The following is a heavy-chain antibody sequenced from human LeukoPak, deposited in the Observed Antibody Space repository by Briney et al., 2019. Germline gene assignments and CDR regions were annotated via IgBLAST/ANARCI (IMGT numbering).Heavy chain of an antibody. CDR1: GGSVYTSDYY. V-gene: IGHV4-39*07. CDR3: ARVFDS. Sequence: SETLSLTCTVSGGSVYTSDYYWGWVRQPPGKGPEWIGDIFYTGKTNHNPSLKSRVSISIDTSKNQFSLKLTSVTAADTAVYYCARVFDSWGQGTLVTVSS. J-gene: IGHJ4*02. CDR2: IFYTGKT.